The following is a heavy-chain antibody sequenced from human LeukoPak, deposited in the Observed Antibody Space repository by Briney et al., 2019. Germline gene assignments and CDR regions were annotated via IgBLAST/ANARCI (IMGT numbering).Heavy chain of an antibody. V-gene: IGHV1-46*01. Sequence: ASVKVSCKASGYTFTSYYMHWVRQAPGQGLEWMGIINPSGGSTSYAQKFQGRVTMTRDMSTSTVYMELRSLRSDDTAVYYCARGLNWGGWYRGWFDPWGQGTLVTVSS. J-gene: IGHJ5*02. CDR2: INPSGGST. CDR3: ARGLNWGGWYRGWFDP. D-gene: IGHD6-19*01. CDR1: GYTFTSYY.